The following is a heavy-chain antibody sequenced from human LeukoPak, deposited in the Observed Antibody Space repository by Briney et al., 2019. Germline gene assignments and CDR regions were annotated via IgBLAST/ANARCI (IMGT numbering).Heavy chain of an antibody. D-gene: IGHD3-22*01. CDR1: GGTFSSYA. V-gene: IGHV1-69*13. J-gene: IGHJ4*02. CDR2: IIPIFGTA. CDR3: AREGGVLSSSGYYSLGFDY. Sequence: SVKVSCKASGGTFSSYAISWVRQAPGQGLEWMGGIIPIFGTANYAQKFQGRVTLTADESTSTAYMELSSLRSEDTAVYYCAREGGVLSSSGYYSLGFDYWGQGTLVTVSS.